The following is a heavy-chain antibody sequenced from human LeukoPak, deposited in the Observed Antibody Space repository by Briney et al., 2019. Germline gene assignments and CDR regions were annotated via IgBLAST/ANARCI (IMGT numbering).Heavy chain of an antibody. V-gene: IGHV4-39*07. CDR3: ARASERWEPRVDY. CDR1: GGSISSSSYY. D-gene: IGHD1-26*01. Sequence: SETLSLTCTVSGGSISSSSYYWGWIRQPPGKGLEWIGSIYYSGSTYYNPSLKSRVTISVGTSKNQFSLKLSSVTAADTAVYYCARASERWEPRVDYWGQGTLVTVSS. CDR2: IYYSGST. J-gene: IGHJ4*02.